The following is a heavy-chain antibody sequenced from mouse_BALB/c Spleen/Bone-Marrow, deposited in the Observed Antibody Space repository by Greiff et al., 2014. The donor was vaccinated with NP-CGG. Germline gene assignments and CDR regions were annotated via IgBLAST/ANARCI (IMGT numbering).Heavy chain of an antibody. J-gene: IGHJ3*01. CDR3: TRCGLRRAGFAY. Sequence: VQLQQSGAELVRPGASVKLSCKALGFNFTDSDMHWVKQRPVHGLEWIGGIDPGSGGTAHNQKFKGKAKLTADKSSTTAYMEHSELTSETSAVYYVTRCGLRRAGFAYWGQGTLVTVSA. V-gene: IGHV1-15*01. D-gene: IGHD2-4*01. CDR1: GFNFTDSD. CDR2: IDPGSGGT.